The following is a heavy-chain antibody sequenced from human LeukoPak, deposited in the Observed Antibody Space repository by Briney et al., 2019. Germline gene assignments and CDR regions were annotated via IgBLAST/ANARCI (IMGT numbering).Heavy chain of an antibody. CDR3: ARSITMIDDAFDT. Sequence: GASVKVSCKASGGTFSSYAISWVRQAPGQGLEWMGGIIPIFGTANYAQKFQGRVTITTDESTSTAYMELSSLRSEDTAVYYCARSITMIDDAFDTWGQGTMVTVSS. V-gene: IGHV1-69*05. D-gene: IGHD3-22*01. J-gene: IGHJ3*02. CDR2: IIPIFGTA. CDR1: GGTFSSYA.